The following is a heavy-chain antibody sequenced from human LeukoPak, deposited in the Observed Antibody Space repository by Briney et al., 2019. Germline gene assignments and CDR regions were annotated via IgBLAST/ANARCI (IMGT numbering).Heavy chain of an antibody. V-gene: IGHV3-48*03. CDR1: GFTFSSYE. CDR2: ISTSGSTK. Sequence: RPGGSLRLSCVASGFTFSSYEMNWVRQAPGKGLEWLSYISTSGSTKYYADSVRGRFTISRDNAQNSLYLQMNSLRAEDTAVYYCARGKYYYDNSGDYFDYWGQGTLVTVSS. D-gene: IGHD3-22*01. CDR3: ARGKYYYDNSGDYFDY. J-gene: IGHJ4*02.